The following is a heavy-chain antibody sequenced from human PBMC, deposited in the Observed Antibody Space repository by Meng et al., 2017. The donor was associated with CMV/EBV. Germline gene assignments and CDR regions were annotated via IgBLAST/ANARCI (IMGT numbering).Heavy chain of an antibody. CDR3: AGGYYYSGMDV. CDR1: GFTFSSYA. V-gene: IGHV3-30*04. Sequence: GESLKISCAASGFTFSSYAMHWVRQAPGKGLEWVAVISYDGSNKYYADSVKGRFTISRDNSKNTLYLQMNSLRAEDTAVYYCAGGYYYSGMDVWGQGTTVTVSS. D-gene: IGHD2-15*01. J-gene: IGHJ6*02. CDR2: ISYDGSNK.